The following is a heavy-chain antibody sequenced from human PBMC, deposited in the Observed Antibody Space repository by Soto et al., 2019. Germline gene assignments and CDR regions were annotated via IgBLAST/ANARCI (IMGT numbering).Heavy chain of an antibody. J-gene: IGHJ3*01. V-gene: IGHV3-23*01. CDR2: ISGSGGGT. CDR1: GFTFSSYA. D-gene: IGHD3-10*01. Sequence: GSLSLSCAASGFTFSSYAMSWVRQAPGKGLEWVSSISGSGGGTYYADSVKGRFTISRDNSKNTLYLQMSSLRAEDTAVYYCAKSRGSGSYFNPFDAFDFWGQGTMVTVSS. CDR3: AKSRGSGSYFNPFDAFDF.